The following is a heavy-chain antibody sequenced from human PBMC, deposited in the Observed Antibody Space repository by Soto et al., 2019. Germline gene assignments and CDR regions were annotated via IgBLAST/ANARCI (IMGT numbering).Heavy chain of an antibody. CDR3: AAEPQGITGATDAFDI. D-gene: IGHD1-20*01. Sequence: SVKVSCKASGFTFTSSAMQWVRQARGQRLEWIGWIVVGSGNTNYAQKFQERVTITRDTSTSTADMELSSLRSEDTAVYYCAAEPQGITGATDAFDIRGQGTMVTVSS. V-gene: IGHV1-58*02. J-gene: IGHJ3*02. CDR1: GFTFTSSA. CDR2: IVVGSGNT.